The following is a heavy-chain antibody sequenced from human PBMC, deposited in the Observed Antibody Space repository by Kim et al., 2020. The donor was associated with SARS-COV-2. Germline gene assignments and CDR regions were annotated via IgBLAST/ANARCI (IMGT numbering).Heavy chain of an antibody. Sequence: WGSLRLSCAASGFTFSSYGMHWVRQAPGKGLEWVAVISYDGSNKYYADSVKGRFTISRDNSKNTLYLQMNSLRAEDTAVYYCAKVFGGSGSYYNVPIDY. D-gene: IGHD3-10*01. CDR3: AKVFGGSGSYYNVPIDY. J-gene: IGHJ4*01. CDR1: GFTFSSYG. CDR2: ISYDGSNK. V-gene: IGHV3-30*18.